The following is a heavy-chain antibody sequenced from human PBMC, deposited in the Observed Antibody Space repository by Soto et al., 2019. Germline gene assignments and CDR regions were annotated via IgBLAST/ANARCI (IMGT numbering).Heavy chain of an antibody. J-gene: IGHJ4*02. D-gene: IGHD3-9*01. CDR2: ISAHNGNT. CDR1: GYTFTSYG. V-gene: IGHV1-18*01. CDR3: ARALTPTDY. Sequence: QVQLVQSGAEVKRPGASVKVSCKASGYTFTSYGVSWVRQAPGQGLEWMGWISAHNGNTIYAQKLQGRVTMTTDTSTSTDYMELRSLRSDDTAVYYCARALTPTDYWGQGTLVTVSS.